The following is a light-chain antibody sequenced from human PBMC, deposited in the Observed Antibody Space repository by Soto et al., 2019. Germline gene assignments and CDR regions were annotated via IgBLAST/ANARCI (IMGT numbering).Light chain of an antibody. CDR3: QHYYSIPYT. J-gene: IGKJ2*01. CDR1: QSVLSSSNNKNF. CDR2: WAS. Sequence: DIVMTQSPDSLAVSLGERATINCKSSQSVLSSSNNKNFLAWYQQNPGQPPKLLIYWASTRESGVPDRFSGSGSGTDFTLTIRSLQAEDVAVYYCQHYYSIPYTFGQGTKLEIK. V-gene: IGKV4-1*01.